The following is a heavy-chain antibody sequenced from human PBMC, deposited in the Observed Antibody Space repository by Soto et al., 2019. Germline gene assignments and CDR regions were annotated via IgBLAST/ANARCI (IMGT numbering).Heavy chain of an antibody. V-gene: IGHV3-7*01. J-gene: IGHJ4*02. CDR2: ISADGCET. CDR1: GFTFGVSW. Sequence: VQLVESGGGLVQPGGSLRLSCAASGFTFGVSWMNWVRQVPGRGLEWVAYISADGCETNHVDSVKGRFTISRDNAKNSVYLQMNSLRAEDTAVYYCARKPRLLELWGQGTLVTVSS. D-gene: IGHD6-6*01. CDR3: ARKPRLLEL.